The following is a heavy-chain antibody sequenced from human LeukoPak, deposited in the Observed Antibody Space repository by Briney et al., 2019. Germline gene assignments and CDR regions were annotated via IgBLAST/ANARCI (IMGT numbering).Heavy chain of an antibody. CDR1: GFTFSSHS. CDR2: ISSSSSYI. CDR3: ARDWSGWDV. D-gene: IGHD3-3*01. V-gene: IGHV3-21*01. J-gene: IGHJ6*04. Sequence: SGGSLRLSCAASGFTFSSHSMNWVRQAPGKGLEWVSSISSSSSYIYYADPVKGRFTISRDDAKSSLYLQMNSLRAEDTAVYYCARDWSGWDVWGKGTTVTVSS.